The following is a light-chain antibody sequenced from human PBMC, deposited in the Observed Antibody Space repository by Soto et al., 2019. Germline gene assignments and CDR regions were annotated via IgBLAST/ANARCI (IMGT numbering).Light chain of an antibody. J-gene: IGKJ4*01. CDR1: QSVSSSY. V-gene: IGKV3-20*01. CDR2: GAS. Sequence: EIVLTQSAGILSLSPGERATLSCRASQSVSSSYLAWYQQKPGQAPRLLIYGASSRATGIPDRFSGSGSGTDFTLTISRLEPEDFAVYYCQQYGSSSLTFGGGTKVEIK. CDR3: QQYGSSSLT.